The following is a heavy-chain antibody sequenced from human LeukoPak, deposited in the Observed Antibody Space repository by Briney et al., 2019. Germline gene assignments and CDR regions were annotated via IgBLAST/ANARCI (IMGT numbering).Heavy chain of an antibody. CDR3: AVKSGLGYCSGGSCSDY. Sequence: SGTLSLTCAVSGGSISSSNWWSWVRQPPGKGLEWIGEIYHSGSTNYNPSLKSRVTISVDKSKNHFSLKLSSVTAADTAVYYCAVKSGLGYCSGGSCSDYWGQGTLVTVSS. V-gene: IGHV4-4*02. CDR1: GGSISSSNW. J-gene: IGHJ4*02. CDR2: IYHSGST. D-gene: IGHD2-15*01.